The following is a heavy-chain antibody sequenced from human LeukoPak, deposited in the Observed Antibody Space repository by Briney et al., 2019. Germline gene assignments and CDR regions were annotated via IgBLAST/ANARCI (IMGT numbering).Heavy chain of an antibody. CDR2: VYQSGTT. D-gene: IGHD5-18*01. J-gene: IGHJ4*02. Sequence: PSETLSLTCTVSGISISSGHYWGWVRQPPGARLEWIGSVYQSGTTYYNPSLKSRVTTSVDMSKNQFSLRLRPVTAADTAVYYCARIFIRNGYSSYFDCWGQGTLVTVSS. CDR1: GISISSGHY. V-gene: IGHV4-38-2*02. CDR3: ARIFIRNGYSSYFDC.